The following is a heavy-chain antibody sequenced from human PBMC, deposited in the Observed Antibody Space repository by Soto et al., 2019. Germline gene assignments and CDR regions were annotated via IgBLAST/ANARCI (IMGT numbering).Heavy chain of an antibody. CDR3: VKYTVTEELGES. CDR1: GFTFSSYA. CDR2: VSRAGTYT. Sequence: EVQLLESGGDVVRPGGSLRLSCAASGFTFSSYAMGWVRQAPGKGLEWVAGVSRAGTYTFYADSVRGRFSISRDNSRDTVELYMTALRGDDTAVYFCVKYTVTEELGESWGQGTLVSVSS. V-gene: IGHV3-23*01. D-gene: IGHD3-16*01. J-gene: IGHJ5*02.